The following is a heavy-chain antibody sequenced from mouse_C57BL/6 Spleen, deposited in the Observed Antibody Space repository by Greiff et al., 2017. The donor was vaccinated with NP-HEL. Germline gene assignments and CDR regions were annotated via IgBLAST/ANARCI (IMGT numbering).Heavy chain of an antibody. CDR3: AQGNYEVYAMDY. D-gene: IGHD2-1*01. Sequence: EVKLVESGPVLVKPGASVKMSCKASGYTFTDYYMNWVKQSHGKSLEWIGVINPYNGGTSYNQKFKGKATLTVDKSSSTAYMELNSLTSEDSAVYYCAQGNYEVYAMDYWGQGTSVTVSS. CDR2: INPYNGGT. J-gene: IGHJ4*01. V-gene: IGHV1-19*01. CDR1: GYTFTDYY.